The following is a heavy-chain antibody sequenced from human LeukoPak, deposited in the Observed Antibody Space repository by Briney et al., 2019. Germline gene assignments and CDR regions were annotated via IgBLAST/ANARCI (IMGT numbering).Heavy chain of an antibody. CDR2: ISGSGGST. J-gene: IGHJ4*02. Sequence: PGGSLRLSCAASGFTFSSYAMGWVRQAPGKGLEWVSAISGSGGSTYFADSVKGRFTISRDNSKNTLYLQMNGLRAEDTAVYYCAKARWLQLYYFDYWGQGTLVTVSS. CDR3: AKARWLQLYYFDY. CDR1: GFTFSSYA. D-gene: IGHD5-24*01. V-gene: IGHV3-23*01.